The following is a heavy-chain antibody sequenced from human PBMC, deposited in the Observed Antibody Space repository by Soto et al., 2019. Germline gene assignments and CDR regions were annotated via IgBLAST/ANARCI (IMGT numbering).Heavy chain of an antibody. CDR3: AKHPARYYDFRSGPGRYGMDV. J-gene: IGHJ6*02. D-gene: IGHD3-3*01. CDR1: GFIFSSYG. V-gene: IGHV3-30*18. Sequence: GSLRLSCSASGFIFSSYGMHWVRQAPGKGLEWVAIISYDGSNKYYGDSVKGRFSISRDNSKNTLYLQMNSLRAEDTAVYYCAKHPARYYDFRSGPGRYGMDVWGQGTTVTV. CDR2: ISYDGSNK.